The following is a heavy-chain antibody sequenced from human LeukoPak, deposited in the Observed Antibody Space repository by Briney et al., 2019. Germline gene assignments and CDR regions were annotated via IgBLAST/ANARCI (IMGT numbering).Heavy chain of an antibody. J-gene: IGHJ3*02. D-gene: IGHD2-21*02. Sequence: GGPLRLSCAASGFTFSGYWMSWVRQAPGKGLEWVANIKQDGSEKYYVDSVEGRFTISRDNAKNSLYLQMNSLRAEDTAVYYCASTYVVVTAVHDAFHIWGQGTMVTVSS. CDR2: IKQDGSEK. CDR3: ASTYVVVTAVHDAFHI. CDR1: GFTFSGYW. V-gene: IGHV3-7*01.